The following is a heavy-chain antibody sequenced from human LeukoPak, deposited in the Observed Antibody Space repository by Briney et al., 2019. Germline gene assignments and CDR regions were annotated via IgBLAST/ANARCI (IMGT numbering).Heavy chain of an antibody. CDR1: GFTFSSYA. J-gene: IGHJ4*02. D-gene: IGHD5-18*01. V-gene: IGHV3-23*01. CDR3: AASLSYDRRISDY. CDR2: ISGSGGST. Sequence: GGSLRLSCAASGFTFSSYAMSWVRQAPGKGLEWVSAISGSGGSTYYADSVKGRFTISRDNSKNTLYLQMNSLRAEDTAVYYCAASLSYDRRISDYCGQGTLVTVSS.